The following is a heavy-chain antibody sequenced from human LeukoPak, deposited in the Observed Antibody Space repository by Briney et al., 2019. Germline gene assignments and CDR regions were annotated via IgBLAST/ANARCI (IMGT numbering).Heavy chain of an antibody. CDR2: INPSGGST. D-gene: IGHD3-10*01. J-gene: IGHJ4*02. CDR1: GYTFTSYY. Sequence: ASVKVSCKASGYTFTSYYMHWVRQAPGQGLEWMGIINPSGGSTSYAQKFQGRVTMTRDMSTSTVYMELSSLRSEDTAVYYCARKSMGRSILYYFDYWGQGTLVTVSS. CDR3: ARKSMGRSILYYFDY. V-gene: IGHV1-46*01.